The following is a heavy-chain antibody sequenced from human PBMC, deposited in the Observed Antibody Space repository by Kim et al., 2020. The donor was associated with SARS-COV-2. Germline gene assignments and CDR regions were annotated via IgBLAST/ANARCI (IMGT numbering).Heavy chain of an antibody. V-gene: IGHV3-23*01. CDR2: ISGSGGSI. CDR3: AKDYYDSGLGWFDP. CDR1: GFTFSSHA. Sequence: GGSLRLSCAASGFTFSSHAMSWVRQAPGKGLEWVSAISGSGGSIYYADSVKGRFTISRDNSKNTLYLQMSSLRAEDTAIYYCAKDYYDSGLGWFDPWGQGTLVTVSS. D-gene: IGHD3-22*01. J-gene: IGHJ5*02.